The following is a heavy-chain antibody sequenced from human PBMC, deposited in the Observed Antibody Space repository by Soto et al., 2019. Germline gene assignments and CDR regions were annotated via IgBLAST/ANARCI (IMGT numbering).Heavy chain of an antibody. J-gene: IGHJ3*02. Sequence: QVQLVQSGAEVKKPGASVKVSCKASGYTFTSYGISWVRQAPGQGLEWMGWISAYNGNTNYAQKLQGRVTMTTDTSTSTAYIELRSLRSDDTAVYYCARDGRGRYCSGGSCYFGDAFDIWGQGTMVTVSS. D-gene: IGHD2-15*01. CDR1: GYTFTSYG. V-gene: IGHV1-18*01. CDR2: ISAYNGNT. CDR3: ARDGRGRYCSGGSCYFGDAFDI.